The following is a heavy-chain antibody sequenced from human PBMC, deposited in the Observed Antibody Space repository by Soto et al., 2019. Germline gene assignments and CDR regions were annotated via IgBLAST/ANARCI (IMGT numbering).Heavy chain of an antibody. J-gene: IGHJ4*02. CDR1: GGCISSYY. D-gene: IGHD2-15*01. V-gene: IGHV4-59*08. Sequence: QVQLQESGPGLVKPSETLSLTCTVSGGCISSYYWSWIRQPPGKGLEWIGYIYYSGSTNYHPSLKSRVTISVDTSKNQFSLKLSSVTAADTAAYYCARRYGGTFDYWGQGTLVTVSS. CDR2: IYYSGST. CDR3: ARRYGGTFDY.